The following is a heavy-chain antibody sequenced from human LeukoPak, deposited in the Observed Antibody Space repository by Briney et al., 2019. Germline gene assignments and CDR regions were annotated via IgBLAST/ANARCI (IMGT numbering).Heavy chain of an antibody. CDR2: IYYSGSS. J-gene: IGHJ5*02. V-gene: IGHV4-39*07. Sequence: SETLSLTCSVSGGSISSSSSYWGWIRQPPGKGLEWIGSIYYSGSSFDNPALKSRVTMSVDTSKNQFSLKLSSVTAADTAVYYCASSYRNWFDPWGQGTLVTVSS. CDR1: GGSISSSSSY. CDR3: ASSYRNWFDP. D-gene: IGHD2-2*02.